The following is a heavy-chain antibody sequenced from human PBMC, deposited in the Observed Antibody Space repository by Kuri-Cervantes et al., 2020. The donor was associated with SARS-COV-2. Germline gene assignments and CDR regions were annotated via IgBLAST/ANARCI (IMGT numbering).Heavy chain of an antibody. D-gene: IGHD3-22*01. CDR1: GFTFSSYA. V-gene: IGHV3-30*14. CDR2: ISYDGSNK. Sequence: GESLKISCAASGFTFSSYAMHWVRQAPGKGLEWVAVISYDGSNKYYADSVKGRFPISRDNAKNSLYLQMNSLGAEDTAVYYCARAGYYYDSSGYEYDYWGQGTLVTVSS. J-gene: IGHJ4*02. CDR3: ARAGYYYDSSGYEYDY.